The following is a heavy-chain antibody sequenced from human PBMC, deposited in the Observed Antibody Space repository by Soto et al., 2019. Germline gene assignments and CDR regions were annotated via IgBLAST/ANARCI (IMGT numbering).Heavy chain of an antibody. V-gene: IGHV3-21*01. Sequence: EVQLVESGGGLVKPGGSLRLSCAASGFTFSSYSMNWVRQAPGKGLEWVSSISSSSSYKYYADSVKGRFTISRDNAKNSLDLQRNSLRAEDTAVYYCARDTTWYSWHDAYWGLGTLVTVSS. CDR1: GFTFSSYS. D-gene: IGHD1-20*01. CDR2: ISSSSSYK. CDR3: ARDTTWYSWHDAY. J-gene: IGHJ4*02.